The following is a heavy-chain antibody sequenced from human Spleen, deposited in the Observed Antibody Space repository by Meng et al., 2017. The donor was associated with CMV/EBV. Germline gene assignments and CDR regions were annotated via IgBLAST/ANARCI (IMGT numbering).Heavy chain of an antibody. CDR2: ISYDGSNK. CDR3: ARAYARGRFDY. D-gene: IGHD3-16*01. CDR1: GFTFSSYA. J-gene: IGHJ4*02. Sequence: GESLKISCAASGFTFSSYAMHWVRQAPGKGLEWVAVISYDGSNKYYADSVKGRFTISRGNGKKSLYLQMSSLSAEDTAVYYCARAYARGRFDYWGQGALVTVSS. V-gene: IGHV3-30*04.